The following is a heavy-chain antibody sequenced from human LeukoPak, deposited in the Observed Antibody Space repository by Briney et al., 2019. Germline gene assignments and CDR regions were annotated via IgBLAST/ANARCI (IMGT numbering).Heavy chain of an antibody. CDR1: GGTFSSYA. V-gene: IGHV1-69*06. CDR3: ARGDTTVTNTQFDY. J-gene: IGHJ4*02. Sequence: ASVKVSCKASGGTFSSYAISWVRQAPGQGLEWMGGTIPIFGTANYAQKFQGRVTITADKSTSTAYMELSSLRSEDTAVYYCARGDTTVTNTQFDYWGQGTLVTVSS. D-gene: IGHD4-17*01. CDR2: TIPIFGTA.